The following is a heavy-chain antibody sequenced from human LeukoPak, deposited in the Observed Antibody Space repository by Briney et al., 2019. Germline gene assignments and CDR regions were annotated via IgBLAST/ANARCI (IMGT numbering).Heavy chain of an antibody. V-gene: IGHV3-74*01. CDR1: GLTFSSYW. Sequence: GGSLRLSCAASGLTFSSYWMHWVRQAPGKGLVWVSRINSDGNTTYYADSVKGRFTISRDNSKNTLYLQMNSLRSEDTAVYYCAKVAGYSYVGVYYFDYWGQGTLVTVSS. D-gene: IGHD5-18*01. CDR3: AKVAGYSYVGVYYFDY. J-gene: IGHJ4*02. CDR2: INSDGNTT.